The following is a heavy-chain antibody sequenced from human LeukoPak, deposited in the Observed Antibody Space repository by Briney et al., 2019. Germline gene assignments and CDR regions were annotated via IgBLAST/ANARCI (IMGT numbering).Heavy chain of an antibody. Sequence: PGGSLRLSCAASGFTFSSYWMSWVRQAPGKGLEWVSAISGSGGSTYYADSVKGRFTISRDNSKNTLYLQMNSLRAEDTAVYYCAKDIEYSSSCLDYWGQGTLVTVSS. CDR1: GFTFSSYW. J-gene: IGHJ4*02. V-gene: IGHV3-23*01. CDR2: ISGSGGST. D-gene: IGHD6-6*01. CDR3: AKDIEYSSSCLDY.